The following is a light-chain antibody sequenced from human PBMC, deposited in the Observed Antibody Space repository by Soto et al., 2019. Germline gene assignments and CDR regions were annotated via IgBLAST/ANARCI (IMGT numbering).Light chain of an antibody. Sequence: ELVLTQSPRTLSLSPGERATLSCRASQSVSSSYLAWYQQKPGQAPRLLIYDASNRATGIPARFSGSGSGTDFTLTISSLQSEDFAVYYCQQYNNWPGTFGQGTRLEIK. CDR3: QQYNNWPGT. CDR1: QSVSSSY. CDR2: DAS. J-gene: IGKJ5*01. V-gene: IGKV3-20*01.